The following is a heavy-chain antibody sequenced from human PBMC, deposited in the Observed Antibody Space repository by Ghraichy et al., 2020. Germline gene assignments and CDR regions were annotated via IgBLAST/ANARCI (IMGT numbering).Heavy chain of an antibody. J-gene: IGHJ6*02. V-gene: IGHV3-30*02. CDR3: AKDSSGWYGYYYGMDV. D-gene: IGHD6-19*01. CDR2: IRYDGSNK. CDR1: GFTFSSYG. Sequence: GGSLRLSCAASGFTFSSYGMHWVRQAPGKGLEWVAFIRYDGSNKYYADSVKGRFTISRDNSKNTLYLQMNSLRAEDTAVYYCAKDSSGWYGYYYGMDVWGQGTTVTVSS.